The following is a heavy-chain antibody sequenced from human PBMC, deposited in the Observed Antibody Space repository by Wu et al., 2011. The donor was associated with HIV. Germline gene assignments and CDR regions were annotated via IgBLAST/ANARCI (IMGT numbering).Heavy chain of an antibody. CDR1: GGTFSSYA. CDR2: IIPIFGTA. Sequence: QVQLVQSGAEVKKPGSSVKVSCKASGGTFSSYAISWVRQAPGQGLEWMGGIIPIFGTANYAQKFQGRVTITADKSTSTAYMELSSLRSEDTAVYYCASVPYCGGDCLDNIPPFDIWGQGQWSPSLQ. J-gene: IGHJ3*02. CDR3: ASVPYCGGDCLDNIPPFDI. D-gene: IGHD2-21*01. V-gene: IGHV1-69*14.